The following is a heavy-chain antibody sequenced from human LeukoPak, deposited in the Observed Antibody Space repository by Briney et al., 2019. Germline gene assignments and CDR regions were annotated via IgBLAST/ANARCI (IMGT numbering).Heavy chain of an antibody. J-gene: IGHJ4*02. CDR1: GFTFSTYA. CDR3: AKYYYDSSGYYDAAPLDS. CDR2: ISDIGYTT. V-gene: IGHV3-23*01. D-gene: IGHD3-22*01. Sequence: GGSLSLSCAASGFTFSTYAMSWVRQAPGKGLEWVSSISDIGYTTYYADSVRGRFTISRDNSKNTVYLQMIGLRAEDTAVYFCAKYYYDSSGYYDAAPLDSWGQGTLVTVLS.